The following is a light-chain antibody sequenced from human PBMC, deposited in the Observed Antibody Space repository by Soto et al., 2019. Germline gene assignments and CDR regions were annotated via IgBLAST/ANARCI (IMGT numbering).Light chain of an antibody. J-gene: IGKJ1*01. CDR2: KAS. V-gene: IGKV1-5*03. CDR1: QSISSW. CDR3: QQYNSYRT. Sequence: DIQMTQSPSTLSASVGDRVTITCRASQSISSWLAWYQQKPGKAPKLLIYKASSLESGVPSRFSGSGSGTESTLTISRLQPDDFATYYCQQYNSYRTFGQGTKVEIK.